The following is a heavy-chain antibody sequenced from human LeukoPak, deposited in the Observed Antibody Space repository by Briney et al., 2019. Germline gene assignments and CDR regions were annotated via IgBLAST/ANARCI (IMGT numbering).Heavy chain of an antibody. V-gene: IGHV4-39*07. Sequence: SETLSLTCTVSGGSISSSSYYWGWIRQPPGKGLEWIGSIYYSGSTYYNPSLKSRVTISVDTSKNQFSLKLSSVTAADTAVYYCARDRVIAAAQWFDPWGQGTLVTVSS. CDR1: GGSISSSSYY. CDR2: IYYSGST. CDR3: ARDRVIAAAQWFDP. D-gene: IGHD6-13*01. J-gene: IGHJ5*02.